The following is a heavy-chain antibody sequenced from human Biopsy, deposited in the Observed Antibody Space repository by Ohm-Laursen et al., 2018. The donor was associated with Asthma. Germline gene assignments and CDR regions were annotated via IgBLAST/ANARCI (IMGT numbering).Heavy chain of an antibody. D-gene: IGHD6-19*01. Sequence: SSVKVSCKAPGGTFSNFAISWVRQAPGQGLEWLGGTMTVFGTTNYAQKFQGRVAITADESTSTAYMEVTSLRSEDTAIYYCARCQVGYSSGWSLLLKKIYYSGMDVWGQGTAVTVSS. J-gene: IGHJ6*02. CDR1: GGTFSNFA. V-gene: IGHV1-69*01. CDR2: TMTVFGTT. CDR3: ARCQVGYSSGWSLLLKKIYYSGMDV.